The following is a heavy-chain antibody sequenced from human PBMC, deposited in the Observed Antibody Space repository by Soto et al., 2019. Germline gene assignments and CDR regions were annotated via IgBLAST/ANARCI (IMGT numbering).Heavy chain of an antibody. J-gene: IGHJ4*02. CDR2: ISGSGGST. Sequence: PGGSLRLSCAASGFTFSSYAMSWVRQAPGKGLEWVSAISGSGGSTYYADSVKGRFTISRDNAKNSLYLQMNSLRAEDTAVYYCARGGPRYCSGGSCGTFDYWGQGTLVTVSS. V-gene: IGHV3-23*01. D-gene: IGHD2-15*01. CDR3: ARGGPRYCSGGSCGTFDY. CDR1: GFTFSSYA.